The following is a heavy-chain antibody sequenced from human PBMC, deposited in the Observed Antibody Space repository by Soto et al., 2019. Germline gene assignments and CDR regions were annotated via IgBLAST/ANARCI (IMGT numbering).Heavy chain of an antibody. CDR2: ISYDGSNK. J-gene: IGHJ4*02. CDR1: GFTFSSYA. Sequence: PGGSLRLSCAASGFTFSSYAMHWVRQAPGKGLEWVAVISYDGSNKYYADSVKGRFTISRDNSKNTLYLQMNSLRAEDTAVYYCARDSVGNSSSWTPPNFDYWGQGTLVTVS. CDR3: ARDSVGNSSSWTPPNFDY. D-gene: IGHD6-13*01. V-gene: IGHV3-30-3*01.